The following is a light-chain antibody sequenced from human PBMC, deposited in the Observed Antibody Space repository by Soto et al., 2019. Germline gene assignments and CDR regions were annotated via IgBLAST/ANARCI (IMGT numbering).Light chain of an antibody. V-gene: IGLV1-40*01. CDR3: QSYDISLSGSV. Sequence: QSVLTQPPSASGTPGQRVTISCSGSSSNIGSNTVNWYQQLPGTAPKLLIYGNNNRPSGVPDRFSGSKSGTSASLAITGLQAEDDADYYCQSYDISLSGSVFGGGTKVTVL. CDR1: SSNIGSNT. J-gene: IGLJ3*02. CDR2: GNN.